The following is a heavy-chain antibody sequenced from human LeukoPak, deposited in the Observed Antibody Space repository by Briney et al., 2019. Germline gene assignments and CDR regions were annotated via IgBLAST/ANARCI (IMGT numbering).Heavy chain of an antibody. Sequence: PGGSLRLSCAASGFTFSSYAMSWVRQAPGKGLEWVSAISGSGGSTYYADSVKGRFTISRDNSKNTLYLQMNSLRAEDTAVYYCAKDGGYYGSGSYDWYFDLWGRGTLVTVSS. CDR2: ISGSGGST. CDR1: GFTFSSYA. V-gene: IGHV3-23*01. D-gene: IGHD3-10*01. CDR3: AKDGGYYGSGSYDWYFDL. J-gene: IGHJ2*01.